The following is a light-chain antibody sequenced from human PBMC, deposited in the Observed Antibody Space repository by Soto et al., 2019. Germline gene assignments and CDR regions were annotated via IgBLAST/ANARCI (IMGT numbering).Light chain of an antibody. Sequence: DIQMTQSPSSLSAFVGDRVTITCRASQSVNSHLNWYQQKPGNAPKLLIYAASTVQSGVPSRFSGSGSGTDFTLTISTLQPEDFATYSCEHSHSTPITFXGGTKVDI. CDR2: AAS. V-gene: IGKV1-39*01. J-gene: IGKJ4*01. CDR1: QSVNSH. CDR3: EHSHSTPIT.